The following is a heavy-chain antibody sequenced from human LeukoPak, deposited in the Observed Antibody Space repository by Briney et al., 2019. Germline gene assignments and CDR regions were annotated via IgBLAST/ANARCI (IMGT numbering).Heavy chain of an antibody. CDR1: GFTFSDYY. CDR2: ISTTSSFT. Sequence: GGSLRLSCAASGFTFSDYYMSWIRQAPGKGLEWVSYISTTSSFTKYADSVKGRFTISRDNAKNSLYLQMNSLRAEDTAVHYCARNTGTYDYWGQGTLVTVSS. J-gene: IGHJ4*02. CDR3: ARNTGTYDY. D-gene: IGHD1-1*01. V-gene: IGHV3-11*06.